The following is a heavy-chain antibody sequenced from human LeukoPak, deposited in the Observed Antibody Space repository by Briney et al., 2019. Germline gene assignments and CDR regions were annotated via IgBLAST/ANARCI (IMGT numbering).Heavy chain of an antibody. CDR1: GFTFSSYA. V-gene: IGHV3-30*04. D-gene: IGHD3-16*02. Sequence: VGSLRLSCAASGFTFSSYAMHWVRQAPGKGLEWVAVISYDGSNKYYADYVKGRFTISRDNSKNTLYLQMNRLRAEDTAVYYCAKEAWGSYRFPSGYFDYWGQGTLVTVSS. CDR2: ISYDGSNK. CDR3: AKEAWGSYRFPSGYFDY. J-gene: IGHJ4*02.